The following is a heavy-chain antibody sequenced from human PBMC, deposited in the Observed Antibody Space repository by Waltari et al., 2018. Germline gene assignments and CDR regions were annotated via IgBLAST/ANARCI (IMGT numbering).Heavy chain of an antibody. D-gene: IGHD2-8*02. CDR1: GDSVSRGRVS. V-gene: IGHV6-1*01. CDR3: ARGVGLGLTEFDA. CDR2: TYSNSKDYM. J-gene: IGHJ5*02. Sequence: QVQLQQSGPGLVKPSQTLSLTCVISGDSVSRGRVSWNWIRQSPSRGLEWLGRTYSNSKDYMDYAPSFESRLTIGPDTSDNRFSLQLTSVTSEDTAVYYCARGVGLGLTEFDAWGQGILVTVSS.